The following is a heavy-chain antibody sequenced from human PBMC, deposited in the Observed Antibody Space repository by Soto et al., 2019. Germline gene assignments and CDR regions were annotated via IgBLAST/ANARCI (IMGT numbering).Heavy chain of an antibody. CDR1: GFAFDRFA. V-gene: IGHV3-9*01. Sequence: LRLSCTASGFAFDRFAMHWVRQIPGEGLQWVAGLNWRGDNVAYADSVKGRFTISRNNAEKSLSLQMSSLRPEDTGLYYCAKDRYDISWYEVALDSWGHGIPVTVSS. CDR3: AKDRYDISWYEVALDS. D-gene: IGHD3-22*01. CDR2: LNWRGDNV. J-gene: IGHJ5*01.